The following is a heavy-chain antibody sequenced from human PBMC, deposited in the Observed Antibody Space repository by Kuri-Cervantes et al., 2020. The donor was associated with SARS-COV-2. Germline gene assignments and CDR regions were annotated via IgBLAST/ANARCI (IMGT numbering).Heavy chain of an antibody. D-gene: IGHD3-10*01. CDR1: GFIFSDYY. J-gene: IGHJ6*03. V-gene: IGHV3-11*01. CDR2: IGPSGTTK. Sequence: GGSLRLSCTASGFIFSDYYMTWIRQAPGKGLEWVSNIGPSGTTKYYADSVKGRFTISRDNSKNTLYLQMNSLRAEDTAVYYCAKFSGPMVRGVTFLGQFYYYYMDVWGKGTTVTVSS. CDR3: AKFSGPMVRGVTFLGQFYYYYMDV.